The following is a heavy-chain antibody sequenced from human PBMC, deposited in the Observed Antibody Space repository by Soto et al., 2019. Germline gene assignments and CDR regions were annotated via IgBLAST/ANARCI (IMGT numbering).Heavy chain of an antibody. CDR3: AKEPRGNGYFDL. J-gene: IGHJ2*01. CDR1: GVTLSTYA. D-gene: IGHD3-10*01. CDR2: ISGSAGKT. Sequence: PGGALRLSCSASGVTLSTYAMSWFRQAPGKGLEWVSAISGSAGKTYYADSVKGRFTISRDNSKNTLYLQMNSLRADDTGVYYCAKEPRGNGYFDLWGRGTLVTVSS. V-gene: IGHV3-23*01.